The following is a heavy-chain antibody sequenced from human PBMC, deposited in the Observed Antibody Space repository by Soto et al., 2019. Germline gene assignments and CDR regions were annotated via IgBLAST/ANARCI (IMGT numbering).Heavy chain of an antibody. CDR2: ISGSGGST. CDR1: GFTFSSYA. V-gene: IGHV3-23*01. D-gene: IGHD6-6*01. CDR3: AKFGIFYKYSSSSEEDY. J-gene: IGHJ4*02. Sequence: EVQLLESGGGLVQPGGSLRLSCAASGFTFSSYAMSWVRQAPGKGLEWVSGISGSGGSTDYADSVKGRFTISRDNSKNTLYLQMNSLRAEDTAVYYCAKFGIFYKYSSSSEEDYWGQGTLVTVSS.